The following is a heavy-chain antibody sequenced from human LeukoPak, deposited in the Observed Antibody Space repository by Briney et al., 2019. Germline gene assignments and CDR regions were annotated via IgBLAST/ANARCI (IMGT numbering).Heavy chain of an antibody. Sequence: HPGRSLRLSCAASGFTVSSNYMSWVRQAPGKGLEWVPVIYSGGSTYYADSVKGRFTISRDNSKNTLYLQMNSLRAEDTAVYYCARDRRKEYYDFWSGYYTGYRVYYGMDVWGQGTTVTVSS. CDR2: IYSGGST. V-gene: IGHV3-53*01. D-gene: IGHD3-3*01. J-gene: IGHJ6*02. CDR1: GFTVSSNY. CDR3: ARDRRKEYYDFWSGYYTGYRVYYGMDV.